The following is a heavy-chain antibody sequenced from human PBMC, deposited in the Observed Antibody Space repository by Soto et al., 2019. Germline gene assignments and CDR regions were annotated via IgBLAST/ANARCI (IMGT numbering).Heavy chain of an antibody. CDR1: GGTFSSYA. CDR3: ARSVLIFGGPRKLDL. D-gene: IGHD3-16*01. Sequence: ASVKVSCKASGGTFSSYAISWVRQAPGQGLEWMGGIIPIFGTANYAQKFQGRVTITADESTSTAYMELSSLRSEDTAVFFCARSVLIFGGPRKLDLWGQGTLVTVSS. CDR2: IIPIFGTA. V-gene: IGHV1-69*13. J-gene: IGHJ4*02.